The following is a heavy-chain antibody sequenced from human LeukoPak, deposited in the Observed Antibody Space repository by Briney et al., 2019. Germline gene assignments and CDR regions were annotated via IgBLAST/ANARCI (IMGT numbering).Heavy chain of an antibody. CDR3: ARDVFFRAHNWFDP. CDR2: IYNTGSA. Sequence: SETLSLTCTVSGGSISSYYWNWIRQPAGKELEWIGRIYNTGSANYNPFLKSRVTMSLDTSRNQISLKLTSVAAADTAVYYCARDVFFRAHNWFDPWGQGTLVTVSS. CDR1: GGSISSYY. D-gene: IGHD2/OR15-2a*01. J-gene: IGHJ5*02. V-gene: IGHV4-4*07.